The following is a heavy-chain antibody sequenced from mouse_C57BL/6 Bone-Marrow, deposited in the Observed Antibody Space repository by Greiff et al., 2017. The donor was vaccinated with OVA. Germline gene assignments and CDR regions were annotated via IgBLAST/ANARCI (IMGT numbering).Heavy chain of an antibody. CDR2: IDPETGGT. Sequence: VQLQQSGAELVRPGASVTLSCKASGYTFTDYDMHWVKQTHVQGLEWIGAIDPETGGTAYNQKFKGKATLTADKSSSTAYMELRSLTSEDSAVYYCTRDYSNCNAMDYWGQGTSIPVTS. CDR1: GYTFTDYD. D-gene: IGHD2-5*01. CDR3: TRDYSNCNAMDY. V-gene: IGHV1-15*01. J-gene: IGHJ4*01.